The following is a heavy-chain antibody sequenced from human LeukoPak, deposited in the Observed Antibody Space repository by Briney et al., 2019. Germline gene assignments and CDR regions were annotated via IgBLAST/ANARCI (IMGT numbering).Heavy chain of an antibody. D-gene: IGHD5-24*01. CDR3: TRVGYIDEGIDY. Sequence: GGSLRLSCAASGFTLSSDAMNWVRQAPGKGLEWVANIKQDGSKKSYVDSVKGRFTISRDNAKNSLYLQMNSLRAEDTAIYYCTRVGYIDEGIDYWGQGTLVTVSS. CDR2: IKQDGSKK. J-gene: IGHJ4*02. V-gene: IGHV3-7*04. CDR1: GFTLSSDA.